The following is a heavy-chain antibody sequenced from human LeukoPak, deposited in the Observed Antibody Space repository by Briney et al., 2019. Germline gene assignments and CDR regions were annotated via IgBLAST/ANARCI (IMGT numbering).Heavy chain of an antibody. D-gene: IGHD3-22*01. CDR3: ARHGDLGYYDSSGYWGK. Sequence: GESLKIPCKGSGYSFTSYWIGWVRQMPGRGLEWMGIIYPGDSGTRYSPSFQGQVTISADKSISTAYLQWSSLKASDTAMYYCARHGDLGYYDSSGYWGKWGQGTLVTVSS. V-gene: IGHV5-51*01. CDR2: IYPGDSGT. J-gene: IGHJ4*02. CDR1: GYSFTSYW.